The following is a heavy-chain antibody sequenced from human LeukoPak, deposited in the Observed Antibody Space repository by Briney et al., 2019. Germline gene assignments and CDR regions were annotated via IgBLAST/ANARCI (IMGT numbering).Heavy chain of an antibody. V-gene: IGHV4-59*08. D-gene: IGHD6-13*01. CDR3: ARVGHIVAAGTYDW. CDR1: AASISSYY. CDR2: TSYSGSP. J-gene: IGHJ4*02. Sequence: PSEALSLTCIVSAASISSYYWSWIRQPPGKALDCLGFTSYSGSPNYTPSLKSRVTISADTSKNQFSLNLSSVTAADTAVYYCARVGHIVAAGTYDWWGQGTLVTVSS.